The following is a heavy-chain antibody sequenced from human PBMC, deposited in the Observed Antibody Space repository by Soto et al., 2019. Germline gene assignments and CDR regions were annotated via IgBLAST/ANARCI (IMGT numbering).Heavy chain of an antibody. J-gene: IGHJ6*02. V-gene: IGHV4-38-2*01. CDR3: ALVSMVIRDSDHFGVDV. CDR1: GFPISSPYS. Sequence: SETRSLTCLVSGFPISSPYSWGWIREPPGKGLEWIGSISHTGTTSYSPSLTSRVSISVDTSKNQVSLKLTSVTAADTAVYFCALVSMVIRDSDHFGVDVWGHGTTVTVSS. D-gene: IGHD2-21*01. CDR2: ISHTGTT.